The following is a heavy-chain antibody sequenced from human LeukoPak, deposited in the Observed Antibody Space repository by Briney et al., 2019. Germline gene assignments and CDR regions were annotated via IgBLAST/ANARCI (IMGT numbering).Heavy chain of an antibody. J-gene: IGHJ4*02. Sequence: ASVTVSCKASGYTFTSYYMHWVRQAPGQGLEWMGIINPSGGSTSYAQKFQGRVTMTRDTSTSTVYMELSSLRSEDTAVYYCARVAQVGAIGPYFDYWGQGTLVTVSS. D-gene: IGHD1-26*01. V-gene: IGHV1-46*01. CDR2: INPSGGST. CDR1: GYTFTSYY. CDR3: ARVAQVGAIGPYFDY.